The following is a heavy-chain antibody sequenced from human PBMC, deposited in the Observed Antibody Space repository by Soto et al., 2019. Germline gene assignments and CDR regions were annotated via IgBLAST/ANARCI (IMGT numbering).Heavy chain of an antibody. D-gene: IGHD6-13*01. CDR1: GFTFSDYY. Sequence: QVQLVESGGGMVQPGGSLRLSCAASGFTFSDYYMSWIRQAPGKGLEWVSYISSSGSTIYYADSVKGRFTISRDNAKNSLYLQINSLRAEDTAVYYCATYSSSQARYFDYWGQGTLVTVSS. CDR2: ISSSGSTI. J-gene: IGHJ4*02. CDR3: ATYSSSQARYFDY. V-gene: IGHV3-11*01.